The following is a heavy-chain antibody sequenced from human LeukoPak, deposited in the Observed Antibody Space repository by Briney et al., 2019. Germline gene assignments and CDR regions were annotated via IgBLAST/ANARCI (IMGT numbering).Heavy chain of an antibody. Sequence: SETLSLTCAVCGGSFSGYYWSWIRQPPGKGLEWIGEINHSGSTNYNPSLKSRVTISVDTSKNQFSLKLSSVTAADTAVYYCARVPRVLRFLEHYFDYWGQGTLVTVSS. CDR2: INHSGST. D-gene: IGHD3-3*01. CDR3: ARVPRVLRFLEHYFDY. V-gene: IGHV4-34*01. J-gene: IGHJ4*02. CDR1: GGSFSGYY.